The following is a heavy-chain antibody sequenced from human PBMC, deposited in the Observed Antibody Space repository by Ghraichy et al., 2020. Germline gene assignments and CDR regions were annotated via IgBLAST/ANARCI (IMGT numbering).Heavy chain of an antibody. V-gene: IGHV1-69*04. CDR2: IIPILGIA. CDR3: AREHYYGSGSYYNWLITH. J-gene: IGHJ4*02. CDR1: GGTFSSYT. Sequence: SVKVSCKASGGTFSSYTISWVRQAPGQGLEWMGRIIPILGIANYAQKFQGRVTITADKSTSTAYMELSSLRSEDTAVYYCAREHYYGSGSYYNWLITHWGQGTLVTVSS. D-gene: IGHD3-10*01.